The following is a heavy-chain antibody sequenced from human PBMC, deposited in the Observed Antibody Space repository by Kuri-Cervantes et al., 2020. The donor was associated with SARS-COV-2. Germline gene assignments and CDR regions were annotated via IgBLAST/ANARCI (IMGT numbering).Heavy chain of an antibody. J-gene: IGHJ3*02. V-gene: IGHV3-21*01. CDR3: ARESVVDGAFDI. Sequence: GESLKISCAASGFTFSSYSMNWVRQAPGKGLEWVSSISSSSSYIYYADSVKGRFTISRDNSKNTLYLQMNSLRAEDTAVYYCARESVVDGAFDIWGQGTMVTVSS. CDR2: ISSSSSYI. D-gene: IGHD2-15*01. CDR1: GFTFSSYS.